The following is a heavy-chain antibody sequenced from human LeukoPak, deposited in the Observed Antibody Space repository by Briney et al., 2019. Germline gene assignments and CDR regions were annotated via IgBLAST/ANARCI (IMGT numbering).Heavy chain of an antibody. J-gene: IGHJ2*01. CDR2: IYYSGST. Sequence: PSETLSLTCTVSGGSISSSSYYWGWIRQPPGKGLEWIGSIYYSGSTYYNPSLKSRVTISVDTSKDQFSLKLSSVTAADTAVYYCARGGEEGIQLWLPRHSWYFDLWGRGTLVTVSS. CDR1: GGSISSSSYY. V-gene: IGHV4-39*07. CDR3: ARGGEEGIQLWLPRHSWYFDL. D-gene: IGHD5-18*01.